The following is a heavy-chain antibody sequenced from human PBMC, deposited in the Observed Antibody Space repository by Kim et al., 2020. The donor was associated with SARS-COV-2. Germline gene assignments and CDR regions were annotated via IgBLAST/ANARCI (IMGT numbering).Heavy chain of an antibody. D-gene: IGHD2-8*01. V-gene: IGHV3-23*01. Sequence: GGSLRLSCVASGFTFSSYAMSWVRQAPGKGLEWVSDIVGRGGSTYYTDSVKGRFTISRDTSKNTLSLQMNSLRAEDTAVYYCAKLMDYNGRGAYWGQGTLVTVSS. CDR3: AKLMDYNGRGAY. CDR2: IVGRGGST. J-gene: IGHJ4*02. CDR1: GFTFSSYA.